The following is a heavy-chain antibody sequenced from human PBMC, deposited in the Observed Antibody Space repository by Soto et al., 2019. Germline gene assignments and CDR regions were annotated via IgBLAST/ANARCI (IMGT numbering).Heavy chain of an antibody. D-gene: IGHD6-19*01. CDR3: AKDRGSGWYRGAFDI. V-gene: IGHV3-23*01. J-gene: IGHJ3*02. Sequence: GFLRLSCAASGFTFSSYAMSWVRQAPGKGLEWVSAISGSGGSTYYADSVKGRFTISRDNSKNTLYLQMNSLRAEDTAVYYCAKDRGSGWYRGAFDIWGQGTMVTVSS. CDR1: GFTFSSYA. CDR2: ISGSGGST.